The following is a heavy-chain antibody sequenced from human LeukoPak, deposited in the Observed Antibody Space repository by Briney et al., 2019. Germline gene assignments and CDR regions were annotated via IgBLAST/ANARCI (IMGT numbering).Heavy chain of an antibody. CDR1: GHTFTSYG. Sequence: GASVKVSCKASGHTFTSYGISWVRQAPGQGLEWMGWISAYNGNTNYAQKLQGRVTMTTDTSTSTAYMELRSLRSDDTAVYYCARDYYGSGSYLTPYNWFDPWGQGTLVTVSS. D-gene: IGHD3-10*01. J-gene: IGHJ5*02. CDR2: ISAYNGNT. CDR3: ARDYYGSGSYLTPYNWFDP. V-gene: IGHV1-18*01.